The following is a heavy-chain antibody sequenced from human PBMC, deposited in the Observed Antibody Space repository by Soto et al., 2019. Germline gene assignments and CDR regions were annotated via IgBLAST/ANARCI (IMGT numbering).Heavy chain of an antibody. J-gene: IGHJ6*03. Sequence: GGSLRLSCAASGFTFSNAWMSWVRQAPGKGLEWVGRIKSKTDGGTTDYAAPVKGRFTISRDDSKNTLYLQMNSLKTEDTAVYYCTTGTTMVRGVVYYYYYYMDVWGKGTTVTVSS. CDR2: IKSKTDGGTT. CDR3: TTGTTMVRGVVYYYYYYMDV. D-gene: IGHD3-10*01. CDR1: GFTFSNAW. V-gene: IGHV3-15*01.